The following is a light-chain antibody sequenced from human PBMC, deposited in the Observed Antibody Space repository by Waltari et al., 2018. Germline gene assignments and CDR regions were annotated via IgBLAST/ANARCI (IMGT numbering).Light chain of an antibody. V-gene: IGLV1-51*01. CDR1: TSHIGQNS. CDR3: GAWDSSLTTVL. Sequence: HSALTQPPSVSAAPGQKVTVSCSGDTSHIGQNSVAWYQQLPGTAPKLLIYDNNKRPSGIPDRFSASKSDTSATLGISGLQTGDEADYYCGAWDSSLTTVLFGGGTKLTVL. CDR2: DNN. J-gene: IGLJ2*01.